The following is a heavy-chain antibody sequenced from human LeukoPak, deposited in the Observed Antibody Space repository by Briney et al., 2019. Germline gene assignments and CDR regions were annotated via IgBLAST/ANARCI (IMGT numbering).Heavy chain of an antibody. J-gene: IGHJ4*02. V-gene: IGHV3-30*04. CDR1: GXTFSRYP. CDR2: ISTDGRDI. D-gene: IGHD6-13*01. Sequence: AGGSLRLSCAASGXTFSRYPVHWVRQAPGKGLESVVVISTDGRDIKYADSVKGRFTISRDSSKNTLYLQMNSLRGDDTAVYYCARDAQISAAAYYFDYWGQGTLVTVSS. CDR3: ARDAQISAAAYYFDY.